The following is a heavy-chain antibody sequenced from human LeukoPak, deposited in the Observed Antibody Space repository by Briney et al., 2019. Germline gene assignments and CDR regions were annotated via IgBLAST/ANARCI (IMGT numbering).Heavy chain of an antibody. CDR2: INPSGGST. D-gene: IGHD2-2*01. CDR1: GYTFTSYY. Sequence: ASVKVSCKASGYTFTSYYMHWVRQAPGQGLEWMGLINPSGGSTSYAQKFQGRVTMTRDTSTSTVYMELSSLRSGDTAVYYCARGRIVPAGAYYYYGMDVWGKGTTVTVSS. J-gene: IGHJ6*04. V-gene: IGHV1-46*01. CDR3: ARGRIVPAGAYYYYGMDV.